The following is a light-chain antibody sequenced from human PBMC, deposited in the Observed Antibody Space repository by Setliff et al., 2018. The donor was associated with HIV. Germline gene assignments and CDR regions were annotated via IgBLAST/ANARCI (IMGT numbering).Light chain of an antibody. CDR1: SSDVGGYNY. CDR2: EVS. Sequence: SALTQPASVSGSPGQSITISCTGTSSDVGGYNYVSWYQQHPGKAPKLMIYEVSDRPSGVSNRFSGSKSGNTASLTISGLQAEDEADYYCTSYTSSTTYVFETGTKVTVL. V-gene: IGLV2-14*01. J-gene: IGLJ1*01. CDR3: TSYTSSTTYV.